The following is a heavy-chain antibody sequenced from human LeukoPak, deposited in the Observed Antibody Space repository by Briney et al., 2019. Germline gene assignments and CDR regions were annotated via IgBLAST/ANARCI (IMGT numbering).Heavy chain of an antibody. CDR1: GFTVNSYS. CDR3: ARASGDIVETATMGSY. J-gene: IGHJ4*02. CDR2: ISSSSSSI. V-gene: IGHV3-21*01. D-gene: IGHD5-18*01. Sequence: GGSLRLSCAASGFTVNSYSMNWVRQAPGKGLEWVSSISSSSSSIYYADSVKGRFTISRDNAKNSLYLQMNSLRAEDTAVYYCARASGDIVETATMGSYWGQGTLVTVSS.